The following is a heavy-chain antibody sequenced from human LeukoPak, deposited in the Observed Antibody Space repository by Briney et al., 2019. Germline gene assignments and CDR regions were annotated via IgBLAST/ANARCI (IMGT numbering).Heavy chain of an antibody. D-gene: IGHD6-13*01. CDR2: ISYDGSNK. V-gene: IGHV3-30-3*01. Sequence: GGSLRLSCAASGFTFSSYAMHWVRQAPGKGLEWVAAISYDGSNKYYADSVKGRFTISRDNSKNTLYLQMNSLRAEDTAVYYCAKDYGSSWFDYWGQGTLVTVSS. J-gene: IGHJ4*02. CDR3: AKDYGSSWFDY. CDR1: GFTFSSYA.